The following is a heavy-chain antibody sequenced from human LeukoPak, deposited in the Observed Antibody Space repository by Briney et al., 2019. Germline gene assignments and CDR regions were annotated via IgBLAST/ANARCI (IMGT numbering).Heavy chain of an antibody. V-gene: IGHV3-48*02. CDR3: ARDHGGDGVFDI. CDR1: GFTFSSSS. D-gene: IGHD4-23*01. Sequence: PGGSLRLSCAASGFTFSSSSMNWVRQAPGKGLEWVLYISSSSNTIYCADSVKGRFTISRDNAKNSLYLQMNSLRDEDTAVYYCARDHGGDGVFDIWGQGTMVTVSS. J-gene: IGHJ3*02. CDR2: ISSSSNTI.